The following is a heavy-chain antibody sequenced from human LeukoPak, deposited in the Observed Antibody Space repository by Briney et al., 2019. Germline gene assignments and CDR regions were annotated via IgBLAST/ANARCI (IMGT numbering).Heavy chain of an antibody. D-gene: IGHD5-12*01. CDR2: ISSSSSYI. J-gene: IGHJ4*02. CDR1: GFTFSSYN. CDR3: ARAPGYRGFLDY. Sequence: GGSLRLSCAASGFTFSSYNMNWVRQAPGKGLEWVSFISSSSSYICYADSLKGRFTISRDNAKNSLYLQMNSLRAEDTAVYYCARAPGYRGFLDYWGQGTLVTVSS. V-gene: IGHV3-21*01.